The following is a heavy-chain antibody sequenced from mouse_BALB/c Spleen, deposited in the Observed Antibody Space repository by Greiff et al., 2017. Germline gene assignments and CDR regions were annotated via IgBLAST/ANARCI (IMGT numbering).Heavy chain of an antibody. CDR1: GFTFSSFG. V-gene: IGHV5-17*02. CDR3: AREGNWDWFAY. CDR2: ISSGSSTI. J-gene: IGHJ3*01. Sequence: EVKLVESGGGLVQPGGSRKLSCAASGFTFSSFGMHWVRQAPEKGLEWVAYISSGSSTIYYADTVKGRFTISRDNPKNTLFLQMTSLRSEDTAMYYCAREGNWDWFAYWGQGTLVTVSA. D-gene: IGHD4-1*01.